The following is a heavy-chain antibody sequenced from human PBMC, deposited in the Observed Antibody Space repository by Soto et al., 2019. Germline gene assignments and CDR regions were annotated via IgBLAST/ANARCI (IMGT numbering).Heavy chain of an antibody. CDR1: GYSFTSYW. J-gene: IGHJ6*02. CDR2: IYPGDSDI. Sequence: GESLKISCKGSGYSFTSYWIGWVRQMPGKGLEWMAIIYPGDSDIRYSLSFQGQVTISADKSISTAYLQWSSLKASDTAIYYCSRQPSNGQWFVWGQGTTVTVSS. D-gene: IGHD3-22*01. V-gene: IGHV5-51*01. CDR3: SRQPSNGQWFV.